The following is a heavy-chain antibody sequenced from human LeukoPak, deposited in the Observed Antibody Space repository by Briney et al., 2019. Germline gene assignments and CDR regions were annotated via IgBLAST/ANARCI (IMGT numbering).Heavy chain of an antibody. V-gene: IGHV1-8*03. CDR3: ARGRVSGSNYRRLDY. Sequence: ASVKVSCKASGYTFTSHDINWVRQATGQGLEWMGWMNPNSGNTGFAQKFQGRVTTTRNTSISTAYMELSSLRSEDTAIYYCARGRVSGSNYRRLDYWGQGSLVTVSS. J-gene: IGHJ4*02. D-gene: IGHD1-26*01. CDR1: GYTFTSHD. CDR2: MNPNSGNT.